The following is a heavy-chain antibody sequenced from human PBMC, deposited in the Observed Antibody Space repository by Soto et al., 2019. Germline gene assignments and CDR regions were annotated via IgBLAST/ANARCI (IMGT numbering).Heavy chain of an antibody. CDR1: GGTFSSYA. CDR3: ARGGHLNHYYHMTYLNYGMDV. V-gene: IGHV1-69*01. CDR2: IIPIFGTA. J-gene: IGHJ6*02. Sequence: QVQLVQSGAEVKKPGSSVKVSCKASGGTFSSYAISWVRQAPGQGLEWMGGIIPIFGTANYAQKFQGRVTITADESTSTAYMELSSLRSEDTAVYYCARGGHLNHYYHMTYLNYGMDVWGQGTTVTVSS. D-gene: IGHD3-22*01.